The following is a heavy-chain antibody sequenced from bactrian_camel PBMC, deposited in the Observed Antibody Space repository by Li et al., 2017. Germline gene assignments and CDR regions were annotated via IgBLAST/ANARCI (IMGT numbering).Heavy chain of an antibody. V-gene: IGHV3S1*01. CDR3: ARGLGRVDY. D-gene: IGHD1*01. Sequence: HVQLVESGGGLVQPGGSLRLSCAASGYTYSSYSMHWVRQAPGKGLEWVSVFSSNGVSTFYGDSVKGRFTISRDNAKNTLYLQLSSLKTEDTAIYYCARGLGRVDYWGQGTQVTVS. CDR2: FSSNGVST. CDR1: GYTYSSYS. J-gene: IGHJ4*01.